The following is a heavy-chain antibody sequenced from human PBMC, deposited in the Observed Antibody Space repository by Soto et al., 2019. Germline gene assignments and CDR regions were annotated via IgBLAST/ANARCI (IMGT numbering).Heavy chain of an antibody. CDR1: GFSFSVYA. Sequence: EVQLLQSGGGLVQPGGSLRLSCAASGFSFSVYAMSWVRQAPGKGLESVSSISGRGTTTSYADPVKGRFTISRDNSKNTLYLQMNSLRVEDTAVYYCAKSLHGGNDYWGQGTLVTVSP. J-gene: IGHJ4*02. CDR2: ISGRGTTT. V-gene: IGHV3-23*01. D-gene: IGHD2-15*01. CDR3: AKSLHGGNDY.